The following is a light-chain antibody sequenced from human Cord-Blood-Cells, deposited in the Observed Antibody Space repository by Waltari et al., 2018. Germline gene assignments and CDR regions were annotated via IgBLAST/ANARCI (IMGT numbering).Light chain of an antibody. J-gene: IGLJ2*01. CDR1: SSDVGGYNK. CDR2: EGS. Sequence: QSALTQPPSASGSPGKSVTISCTGTSSDVGGYNKYPWYQQQPGKAPKLMIYEGSKRPSGVPDRFSGSKSGNTASLTVSGLQAEDESDYYCSSYAGSNNLVFGGGTKLTFL. V-gene: IGLV2-8*01. CDR3: SSYAGSNNLV.